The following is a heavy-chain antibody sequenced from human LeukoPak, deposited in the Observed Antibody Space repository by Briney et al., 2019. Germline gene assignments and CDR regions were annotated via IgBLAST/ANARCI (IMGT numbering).Heavy chain of an antibody. V-gene: IGHV3-48*03. D-gene: IGHD6-19*01. Sequence: GGSLRLSCAASGFILSNYEMNWVRQAPGKGLEWISYINSGGTPIYYADSVKGRFTMSRDYAKNSLYLQMNSLRAEDTAVYYCARDFSGWSVDPWGQGTLVTVSS. CDR2: INSGGTPI. J-gene: IGHJ5*02. CDR3: ARDFSGWSVDP. CDR1: GFILSNYE.